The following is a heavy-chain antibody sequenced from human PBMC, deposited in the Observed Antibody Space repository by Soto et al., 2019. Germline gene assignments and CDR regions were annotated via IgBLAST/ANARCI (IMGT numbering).Heavy chain of an antibody. V-gene: IGHV3-30-3*02. CDR2: ISYDGSSK. D-gene: IGHD3-10*01. J-gene: IGHJ3*02. CDR3: AKPMVRGVFDAFDI. Sequence: QVQLVESGGGVVQPGRSLRLSCAASGFTFNSYAMHWVRQAPGKGLEWVAVISYDGSSKYYADSVKGRFTISRDNSKNTLYLQMNSLRAEDTAVYYCAKPMVRGVFDAFDIWGQGTMVTVSS. CDR1: GFTFNSYA.